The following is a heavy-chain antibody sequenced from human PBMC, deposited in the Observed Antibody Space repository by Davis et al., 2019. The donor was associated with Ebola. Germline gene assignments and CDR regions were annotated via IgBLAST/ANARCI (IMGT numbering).Heavy chain of an antibody. D-gene: IGHD6-13*01. Sequence: PSETLSLTCTVSGGSISSYYWSWIRQPPGKGLEWIGYIYYSGSTNYNPSLKSRVTISVDTSKNQFSLKLSSVTAADTAVYYCARFYSSSWYPAFDIWGQGTMVTVSS. J-gene: IGHJ3*02. CDR2: IYYSGST. CDR1: GGSISSYY. V-gene: IGHV4-59*01. CDR3: ARFYSSSWYPAFDI.